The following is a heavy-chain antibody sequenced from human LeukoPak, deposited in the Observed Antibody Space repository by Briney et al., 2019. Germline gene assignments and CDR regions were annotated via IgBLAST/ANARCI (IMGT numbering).Heavy chain of an antibody. Sequence: SETLSLTCTGSGGSISSYYWSWIRQPPGKGLEWIGYIDYSGSTNYNPSLKSRVTISVDTSKNQFSLKLSSVTAADTAVYYCARGAVTTVYYFDYWGQGTLVTVSS. CDR3: ARGAVTTVYYFDY. V-gene: IGHV4-59*01. CDR2: IDYSGST. J-gene: IGHJ4*02. CDR1: GGSISSYY. D-gene: IGHD4-11*01.